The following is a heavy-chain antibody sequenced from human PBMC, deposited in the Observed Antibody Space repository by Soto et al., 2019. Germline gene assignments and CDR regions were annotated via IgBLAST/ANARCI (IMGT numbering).Heavy chain of an antibody. CDR3: ARGRVRGVWGDY. D-gene: IGHD3-10*01. Sequence: EVQLVESGGGLVKPGGSLRLSCAASGFTFSSYSMNWVRQAPGNGLEWVSSISSSSSYIYYADSVKGRFTISRDNAKNSLYLQMNSLRAEDKAVYYCARGRVRGVWGDYWGQGTLVTVSS. CDR1: GFTFSSYS. V-gene: IGHV3-21*01. J-gene: IGHJ4*02. CDR2: ISSSSSYI.